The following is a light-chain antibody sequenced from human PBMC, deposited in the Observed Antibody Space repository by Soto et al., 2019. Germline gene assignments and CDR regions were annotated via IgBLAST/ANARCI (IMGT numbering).Light chain of an antibody. CDR1: ESLVHSDGHTY. V-gene: IGKV2-24*01. CDR3: RQAKQLPWT. J-gene: IGKJ1*01. CDR2: KTS. Sequence: DIVMTQTPLSSPVTLGQPASISCGSNESLVHSDGHTYLNGLQKRPGQPPRLLIYKTSDRFSGVPDRFRGSGAGTEFTLEISRGEPEDVGVYYCRQAKQLPWTFGQGTKGEVK.